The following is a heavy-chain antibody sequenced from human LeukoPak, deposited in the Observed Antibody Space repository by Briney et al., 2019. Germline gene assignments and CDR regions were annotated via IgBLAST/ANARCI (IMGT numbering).Heavy chain of an antibody. Sequence: SETLSLTCTVSGGSISSYYWSWLRQPPGKGLEWIGYIYYSGSTNYNPSLKSRVTISVDTSKNQFSLKLSSVTAADTAVYYCARAGSGNYEDWFDPWGQGTLVTVSS. CDR3: ARAGSGNYEDWFDP. V-gene: IGHV4-59*12. D-gene: IGHD1-26*01. CDR2: IYYSGST. J-gene: IGHJ5*02. CDR1: GGSISSYY.